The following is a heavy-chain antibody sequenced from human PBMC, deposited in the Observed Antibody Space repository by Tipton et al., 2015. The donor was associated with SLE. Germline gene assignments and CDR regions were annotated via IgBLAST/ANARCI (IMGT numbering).Heavy chain of an antibody. V-gene: IGHV4-39*01. CDR1: GGSISSSSSYY. CDR2: INHRGST. D-gene: IGHD2-21*01. J-gene: IGHJ4*02. Sequence: TLSLTCAVYGGSISSSSSYYWAWIRQPPGKGVEWIGEINHRGSTNYNPSLKSRVTISVDTSKNQFSLKLSSVTAADTAVYYCARQDWYYFDYWGQGTLVTVSS. CDR3: ARQDWYYFDY.